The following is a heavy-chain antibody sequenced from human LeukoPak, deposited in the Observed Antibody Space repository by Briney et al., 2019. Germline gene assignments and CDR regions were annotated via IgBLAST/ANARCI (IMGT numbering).Heavy chain of an antibody. J-gene: IGHJ3*02. CDR1: GLNFSAYY. CDR2: LSSGSSTT. V-gene: IGHV3-11*04. D-gene: IGHD2-2*01. CDR3: ASLCSSTSLDAFDI. Sequence: SLRLSCAASGLNFSAYYMNWVRQAPGKGLEWLSYLSSGSSTTYYADSVKGRFTISRDNAKNSLYLQMNSLRAEDTAVYYCASLCSSTSLDAFDIWGQGTMVTVSS.